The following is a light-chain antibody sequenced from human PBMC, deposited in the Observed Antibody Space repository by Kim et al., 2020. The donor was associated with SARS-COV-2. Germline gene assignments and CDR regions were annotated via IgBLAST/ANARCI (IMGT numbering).Light chain of an antibody. CDR2: GTS. J-gene: IGKJ2*01. Sequence: LFPGERVTLSCRASQTLIRSYLAWYQQKPGQAPRLLIYGTSSRANGIPGGFSGSGSGTDFTLTISRLEPEDSAVYYCQRYGSSSYTFGQGTKLEIK. CDR3: QRYGSSSYT. CDR1: QTLIRSY. V-gene: IGKV3-20*01.